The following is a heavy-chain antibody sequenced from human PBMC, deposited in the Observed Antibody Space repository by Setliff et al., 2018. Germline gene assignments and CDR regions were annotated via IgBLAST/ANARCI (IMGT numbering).Heavy chain of an antibody. J-gene: IGHJ4*02. CDR2: IRYDESDK. CDR1: GFTFSSYG. Sequence: GGSLRLSCAASGFTFSSYGMHWVRQAPGKGLEWLSYIRYDESDKYYIDSVRGRFTISRDNSKNTLYLQMNSLRAEDTAVYFCANAEVVVAPWGQGTLVTVSS. D-gene: IGHD2-15*01. V-gene: IGHV3-30*02. CDR3: ANAEVVVAP.